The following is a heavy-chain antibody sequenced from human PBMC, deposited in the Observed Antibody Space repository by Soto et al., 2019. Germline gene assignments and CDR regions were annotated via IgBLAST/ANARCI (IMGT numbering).Heavy chain of an antibody. J-gene: IGHJ6*02. Sequence: SLRLSCAASGFTFSSYGMHWVRQAPGKGLEWVAVIWYDGSNKYYADSVKGRFTISRDNSKNTLYLQMNSLRAEDTAVYYCAKGYFLYYYYYYGMDVWGQGTTVTVSS. CDR3: AKGYFLYYYYYYGMDV. V-gene: IGHV3-33*06. CDR2: IWYDGSNK. D-gene: IGHD1-1*01. CDR1: GFTFSSYG.